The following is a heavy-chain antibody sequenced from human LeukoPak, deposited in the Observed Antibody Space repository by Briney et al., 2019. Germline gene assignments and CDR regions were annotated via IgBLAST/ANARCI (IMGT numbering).Heavy chain of an antibody. V-gene: IGHV4-30-2*01. Sequence: SQTLSLTSAVSGGSISSGGYSWSWIRQPPGKGLEWIGYIYHSGSTYYNPSLKSRVTISVDRSKNQFSLKLSSVTAADTAVYYCARGGRGAFDIWGQGTMVTVSS. J-gene: IGHJ3*02. CDR1: GGSISSGGYS. CDR2: IYHSGST. CDR3: ARGGRGAFDI.